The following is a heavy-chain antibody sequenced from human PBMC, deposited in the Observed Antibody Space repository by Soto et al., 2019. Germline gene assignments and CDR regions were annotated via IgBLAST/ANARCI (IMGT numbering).Heavy chain of an antibody. J-gene: IGHJ6*02. V-gene: IGHV1-18*01. CDR1: GYTFTTYG. CDR3: AKFRGIDYYYGMDV. D-gene: IGHD3-10*01. CDR2: ISAYTGNP. Sequence: QVQLVQSGCEVRKPGASVKVSCKASGYTFTTYGISWVRQAPGQGLEWMGWISAYTGNPNYAQKVQGRVTMTTDTSTSTAYMELRSLRSDDTAVYYCAKFRGIDYYYGMDVWGQGTTVTVSS.